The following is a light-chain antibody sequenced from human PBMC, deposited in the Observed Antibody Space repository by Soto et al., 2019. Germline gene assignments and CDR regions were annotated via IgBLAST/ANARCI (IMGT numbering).Light chain of an antibody. CDR3: SSYTSSSSYV. J-gene: IGLJ1*01. V-gene: IGLV2-23*01. CDR1: SSDVGGYNL. CDR2: EGT. Sequence: QSALPQPASVSGSPGQSITVSCAGTSSDVGGYNLVSWYQQHPGKAPKLIIYEGTERPSGISPRFSGSKSGNTASLTISGLQAEDEADYYCSSYTSSSSYVFGTGTKVTVL.